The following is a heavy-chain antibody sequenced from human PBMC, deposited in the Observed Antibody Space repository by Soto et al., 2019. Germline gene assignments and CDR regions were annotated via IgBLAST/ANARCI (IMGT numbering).Heavy chain of an antibody. V-gene: IGHV4-39*01. CDR3: ASVADTFFDY. Sequence: QLQLQESGPGLVKPSETLTLTCTVSGGSISSSSYYWGWIRQPTGKGLEWIGSIYYSGSTYYNPSLKSRVTISVDTSKNQFSLKLSSVTAADTAVYYCASVADTFFDYWGQGTLVTVSS. J-gene: IGHJ4*02. D-gene: IGHD6-19*01. CDR1: GGSISSSSYY. CDR2: IYYSGST.